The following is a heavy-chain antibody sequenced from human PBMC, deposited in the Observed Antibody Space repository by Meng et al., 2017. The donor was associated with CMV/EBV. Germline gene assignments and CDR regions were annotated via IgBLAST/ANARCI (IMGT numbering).Heavy chain of an antibody. CDR1: GGSFSGYY. V-gene: IGHV4-34*01. Sequence: GSLRLSCAVYGGSFSGYYWSWIRQPPGKGLEWIGEINHSVSTTYNPSLKSRVTISVDTSKNQFSLKLSSVTAADTAVYYCALIKRGIGYWGQGTLVTVSS. D-gene: IGHD6-13*01. CDR2: INHSVST. J-gene: IGHJ4*02. CDR3: ALIKRGIGY.